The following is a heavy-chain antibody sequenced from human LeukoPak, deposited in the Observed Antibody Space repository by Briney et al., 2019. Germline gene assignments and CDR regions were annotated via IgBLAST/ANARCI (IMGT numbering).Heavy chain of an antibody. CDR2: ISSSVSTI. CDR3: AREMWGSFVDY. Sequence: GGSLRLSCAASRFTFSDYYMSWIRQAPGKELEWVSYISSSVSTIYYADSVKGRFTISRDNAKNSLYLQMNSLRAEDTAVYYCAREMWGSFVDYWGQGTLVTVSS. D-gene: IGHD3-16*01. V-gene: IGHV3-11*01. CDR1: RFTFSDYY. J-gene: IGHJ4*02.